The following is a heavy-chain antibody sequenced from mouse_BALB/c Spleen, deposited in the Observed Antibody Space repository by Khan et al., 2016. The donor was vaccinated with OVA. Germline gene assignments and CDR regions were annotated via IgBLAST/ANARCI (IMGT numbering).Heavy chain of an antibody. CDR3: ARDGSRYNYAMDY. J-gene: IGHJ4*01. CDR1: GYSITSDYA. D-gene: IGHD2-3*01. V-gene: IGHV3-2*02. CDR2: ISYSGST. Sequence: QLEESGPGLVKPSQSLSLTCTVTGYSITSDYAWNWIRQFPGNKLEWMGYISYSGSTNYNPALKSRISITRDTSKNQFFLQLNSVATEDTATSYCARDGSRYNYAMDYWGQGTSVTVSS.